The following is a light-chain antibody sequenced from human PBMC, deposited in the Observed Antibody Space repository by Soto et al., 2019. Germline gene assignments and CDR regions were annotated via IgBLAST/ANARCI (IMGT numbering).Light chain of an antibody. CDR3: QQRSNWPRWT. Sequence: EVVLTQSPATLSLSPGERATLSCRASENVRTFVDWYQQKPGQAPRLLIHGASNRATGIPDRFSGSGSGTDFTLTISSLEPEDFAVYYCQQRSNWPRWTFGQGTKVDIK. CDR1: ENVRTF. V-gene: IGKV3-11*01. J-gene: IGKJ1*01. CDR2: GAS.